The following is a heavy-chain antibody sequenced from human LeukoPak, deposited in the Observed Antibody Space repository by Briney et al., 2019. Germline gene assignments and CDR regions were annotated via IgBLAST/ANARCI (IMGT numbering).Heavy chain of an antibody. V-gene: IGHV1-3*01. CDR2: IDGDDGKT. Sequence: ASVKVSCKASGYSFTHYCLHWVRQAPGQRLEWMGCIDGDDGKTQYSQKFHGRVTITRDTSANTAYIEVSSLRSEDTAVYFCVRGGPHPSGWLLGNRGPGTLATATS. CDR3: VRGGPHPSGWLLGN. J-gene: IGHJ4*02. CDR1: GYSFTHYC. D-gene: IGHD6-19*01.